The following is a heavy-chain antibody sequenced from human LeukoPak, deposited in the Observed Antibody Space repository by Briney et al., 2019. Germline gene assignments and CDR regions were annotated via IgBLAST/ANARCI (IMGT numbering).Heavy chain of an antibody. CDR1: GGSFSGYY. Sequence: SETLSLTCAVYGGSFSGYYWSWIRQPPGKGLEWIGEINHSGSTNYNPSLKSRVTISVDTSKNQFSLKLSSVTAADTAVYYCARLTRGVGDYWGLGTLVTVSS. V-gene: IGHV4-34*01. CDR3: ARLTRGVGDY. J-gene: IGHJ4*02. D-gene: IGHD3-10*01. CDR2: INHSGST.